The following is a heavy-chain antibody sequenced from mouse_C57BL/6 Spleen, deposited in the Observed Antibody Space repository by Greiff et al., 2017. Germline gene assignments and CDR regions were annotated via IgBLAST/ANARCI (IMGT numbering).Heavy chain of an antibody. CDR2: IYPGNSDT. V-gene: IGHV1-5*01. CDR1: GYTFTSYW. Sequence: EVQLQQSGTVLARPGASVKMSCKTSGYTFTSYWMHWVKQRPGQGLEWIGAIYPGNSDTSYNPKFKGKAKLTAVTSDSTAYMELSSLPNEDSAVYYCTPRLLRYQIGGYWGQGTSLTVSS. J-gene: IGHJ2*02. D-gene: IGHD1-1*01. CDR3: TPRLLRYQIGGY.